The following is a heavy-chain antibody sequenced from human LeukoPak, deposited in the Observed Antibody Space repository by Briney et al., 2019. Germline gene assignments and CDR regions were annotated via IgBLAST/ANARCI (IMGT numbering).Heavy chain of an antibody. CDR1: GFTFSTYA. J-gene: IGHJ6*03. D-gene: IGHD6-13*01. CDR2: ISGSGANT. CDR3: AKVKTLFTAGGYYYYMDV. Sequence: PGGSLRLSCAASGFTFSTYAMSWVRQAPGKGLEWVSTISGSGANTYYADSVRGRFTISRDNSKNTLYLQMNSLRAEDTAVYYCAKVKTLFTAGGYYYYMDVWGKGTTVTVSS. V-gene: IGHV3-23*01.